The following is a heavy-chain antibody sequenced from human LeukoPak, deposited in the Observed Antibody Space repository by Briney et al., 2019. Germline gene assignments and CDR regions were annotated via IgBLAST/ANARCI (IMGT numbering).Heavy chain of an antibody. CDR3: ARDITMVRGVIIGYYYYMDV. D-gene: IGHD3-10*01. V-gene: IGHV1-18*01. CDR1: GYTFTSYG. J-gene: IGHJ6*03. CDR2: ISAYNGST. Sequence: APVKVSCKASGYTFTSYGISWVRQAPGQGLEWMGWISAYNGSTNYAQKLQGRVTLTTDTSTSTAYMELRSLRSDDTAVYYCARDITMVRGVIIGYYYYMDVWGKGTTVTVSS.